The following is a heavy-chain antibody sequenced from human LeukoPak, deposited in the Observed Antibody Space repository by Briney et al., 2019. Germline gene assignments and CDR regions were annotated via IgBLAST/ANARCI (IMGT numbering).Heavy chain of an antibody. CDR2: IYPDGSDT. D-gene: IGHD6-25*01. J-gene: IGHJ4*02. CDR3: ARHSSGVFDY. V-gene: IGHV5-51*01. CDR1: GYSFTSYW. Sequence: ESLKISCQGSGYSFTSYWICWVRQVPGKGLEWMGIIYPDGSDTRYSPSFQGQVTISADYSFSTAYLQWSSLKASDTAMYYCARHSSGVFDYWGQGTLVTVSS.